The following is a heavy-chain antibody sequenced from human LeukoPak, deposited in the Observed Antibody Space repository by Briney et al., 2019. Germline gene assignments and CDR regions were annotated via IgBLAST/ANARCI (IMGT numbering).Heavy chain of an antibody. CDR3: AREVPLLMTTVTTGIDY. V-gene: IGHV4-61*02. CDR1: GGSISSGSYY. D-gene: IGHD4-11*01. J-gene: IGHJ4*02. Sequence: SETPSLTCTVSGGSISSGSYYWSWIRQPAGKGLEWIGRIYTSGSTNYNPSLKSRVTISVDTSKNQFSLKLSSVTAADTAVYYCAREVPLLMTTVTTGIDYWGQGTLVTVSS. CDR2: IYTSGST.